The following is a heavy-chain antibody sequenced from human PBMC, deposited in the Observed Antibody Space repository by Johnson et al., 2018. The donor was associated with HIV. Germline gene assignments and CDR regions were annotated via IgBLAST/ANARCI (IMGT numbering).Heavy chain of an antibody. V-gene: IGHV3-66*01. Sequence: VQLVESGGGLVQPGGSLRLSCAASGFTVSTNYMSWIRPAPGKGLEWVSVIYSGDTTYYAGSVKGRFTISRDNSKNTLYLQMNSLRVDDTAIYYCARAYTYGAFDIWGQGTMVTVSS. CDR2: IYSGDTT. CDR3: ARAYTYGAFDI. J-gene: IGHJ3*02. D-gene: IGHD5-18*01. CDR1: GFTVSTNY.